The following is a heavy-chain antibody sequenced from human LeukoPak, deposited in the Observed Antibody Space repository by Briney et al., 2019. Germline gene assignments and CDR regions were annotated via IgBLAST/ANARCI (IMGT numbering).Heavy chain of an antibody. J-gene: IGHJ4*02. CDR3: ATDPTNVVPAAMGRFDY. CDR1: GYTFTSYY. V-gene: IGHV1-46*01. Sequence: GASVKVSCKASGYTFTSYYMHWVRQAPGQGLEWMGIINPSGGSTSYAQKFQGRVTMTRDTSTSTVYMELSSLRSEDTAVYYCATDPTNVVPAAMGRFDYWGQGTLVTVSS. CDR2: INPSGGST. D-gene: IGHD2-2*01.